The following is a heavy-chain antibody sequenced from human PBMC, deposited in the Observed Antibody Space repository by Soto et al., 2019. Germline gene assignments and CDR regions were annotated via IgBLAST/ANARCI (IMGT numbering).Heavy chain of an antibody. J-gene: IGHJ6*02. D-gene: IGHD5-18*01. Sequence: GESLKISCKGSGYSFTSYWIGWVRQMPGKGLEWMGIIYPGDSDTRYSPSFQGQVTISADKSISTAYLQWSSLKASDTAMYYCARLASFGYSYGPGYYYYGMDVWGQGTTVTVSS. V-gene: IGHV5-51*01. CDR3: ARLASFGYSYGPGYYYYGMDV. CDR2: IYPGDSDT. CDR1: GYSFTSYW.